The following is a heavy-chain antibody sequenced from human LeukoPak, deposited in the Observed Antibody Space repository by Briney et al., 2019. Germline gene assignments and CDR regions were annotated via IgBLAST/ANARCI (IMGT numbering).Heavy chain of an antibody. CDR2: TYYRSKWSN. V-gene: IGHV6-1*01. CDR1: GDSFSSDSAT. CDR3: ARDGPLAPAGGLFDY. J-gene: IGHJ4*02. Sequence: SQTLSLTCAISGDSFSSDSATWNWIRQSPSRGLEWLGRTYYRSKWSNDYAVSVRSRITINPDTAKNLFSLHLSSVTPEDTAIYFCARDGPLAPAGGLFDYWGQGILVTVSS. D-gene: IGHD6-13*01.